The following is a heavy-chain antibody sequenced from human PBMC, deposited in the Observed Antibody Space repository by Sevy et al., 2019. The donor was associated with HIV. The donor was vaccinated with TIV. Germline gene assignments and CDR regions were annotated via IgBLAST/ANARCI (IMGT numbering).Heavy chain of an antibody. D-gene: IGHD1-26*01. J-gene: IGHJ4*02. CDR1: GGSITSLY. Sequence: SETLSLTCTVSGGSITSLYWNWIRQPPGKGLEWIANIYYNGHTNYNPSLKSRVTLSLDTSKNQFSLGLSSVTAADTAMYYCAGENAWGRGYSWGQGTLVTVSS. V-gene: IGHV4-59*11. CDR2: IYYNGHT. CDR3: AGENAWGRGYS.